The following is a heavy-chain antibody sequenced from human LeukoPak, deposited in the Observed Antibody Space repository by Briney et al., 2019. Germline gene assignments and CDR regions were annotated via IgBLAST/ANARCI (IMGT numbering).Heavy chain of an antibody. CDR2: IRYDGSNK. Sequence: GGSLRLSCAASGFIFSSYGLHWVRQAPGKGLEWVAFIRYDGSNKYYADSVKGRFTISGDNSKNTLYLQMNSLRAEDTAVYYCAKGSLSLMGVFDCWGQGTLVTVSS. V-gene: IGHV3-30*02. D-gene: IGHD2-8*01. J-gene: IGHJ4*02. CDR1: GFIFSSYG. CDR3: AKGSLSLMGVFDC.